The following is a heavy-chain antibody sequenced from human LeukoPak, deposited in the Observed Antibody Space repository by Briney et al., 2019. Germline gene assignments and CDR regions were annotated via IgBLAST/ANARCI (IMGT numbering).Heavy chain of an antibody. CDR1: GGSISSGSYY. J-gene: IGHJ4*02. D-gene: IGHD1-26*01. Sequence: SQTLSLTCTVSGGSISSGSYYWSWIRQSPEKGLEWIGNIHNSGSAYYNPSLKSRVTMSVDTSKNLFSLKLTSVTAADTAVYYCARDIHVVGATRYFDYWGQGTPVTVSS. CDR3: ARDIHVVGATRYFDY. V-gene: IGHV4-61*03. CDR2: IHNSGSA.